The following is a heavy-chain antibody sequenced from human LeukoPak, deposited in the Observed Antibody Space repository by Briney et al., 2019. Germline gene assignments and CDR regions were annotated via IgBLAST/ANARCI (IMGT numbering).Heavy chain of an antibody. CDR2: ISYDGSNK. CDR1: GFTFSSYA. V-gene: IGHV3-30*04. D-gene: IGHD3-22*01. J-gene: IGHJ4*02. Sequence: GESLRLSCAASGFTFSSYAMHWVRQAPGKGLEWVAVISYDGSNKYYADSVKGRFTISRDNSKNTLYLQMNSLRAEDTAVYYCASHDSSGYPGDYWGQGTLVTVSS. CDR3: ASHDSSGYPGDY.